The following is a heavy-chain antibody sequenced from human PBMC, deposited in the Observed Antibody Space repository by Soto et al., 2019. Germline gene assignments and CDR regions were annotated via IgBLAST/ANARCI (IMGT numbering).Heavy chain of an antibody. CDR1: GGSISSSSYY. V-gene: IGHV4-39*01. CDR3: ARRQPSEGYYDSSGYYHNHWFDP. CDR2: IYYSGST. J-gene: IGHJ5*02. D-gene: IGHD3-22*01. Sequence: QLQLQESGPGLVKPSETLSLTCTVSGGSISSSSYYWGWIRQPPGKGLEWIGSIYYSGSTYYNPSLKSRVTISVDTSKNQFSLKLSSVTAADTAVYYCARRQPSEGYYDSSGYYHNHWFDPWGQGTLVTVSS.